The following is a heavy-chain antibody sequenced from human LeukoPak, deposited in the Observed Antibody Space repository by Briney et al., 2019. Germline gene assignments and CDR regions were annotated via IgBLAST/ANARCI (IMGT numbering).Heavy chain of an antibody. Sequence: GGSPRLSCAASGFVFSSFGMHWVRQAPGKGLEWVAFIRYDGSTQYYADSVKGRFTISRDNSKNTLYLQLNSLRAEDTAVYYCAKEGEITIIGVVSGEGIDVWGKGTTVTVSS. V-gene: IGHV3-30*02. D-gene: IGHD3-3*01. CDR3: AKEGEITIIGVVSGEGIDV. CDR1: GFVFSSFG. CDR2: IRYDGSTQ. J-gene: IGHJ6*04.